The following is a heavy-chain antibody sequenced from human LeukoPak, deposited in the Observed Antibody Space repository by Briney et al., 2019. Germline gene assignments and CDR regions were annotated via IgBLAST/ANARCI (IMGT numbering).Heavy chain of an antibody. D-gene: IGHD2-21*01. V-gene: IGHV3-21*01. CDR1: RFTFSTYS. CDR2: ISSRSTYI. Sequence: PGGSLRLSCAASRFTFSTYSMNWVRQAPGKVLEWVSSISSRSTYIYYADSVKGRFTISRDNAKNSLYLQMNNLRAEDTAMFYCATSMAQDVDAFHIWGQGTMATVSS. J-gene: IGHJ3*02. CDR3: ATSMAQDVDAFHI.